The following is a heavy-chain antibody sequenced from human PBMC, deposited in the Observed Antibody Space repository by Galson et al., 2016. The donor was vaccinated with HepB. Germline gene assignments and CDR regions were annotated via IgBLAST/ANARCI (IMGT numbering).Heavy chain of an antibody. Sequence: SLRLSCAASGFTFSSYAMSWVRQAPGKGLEWVSFLYSSGNTYYADSVKGRFTFSRDNSKNTLYLQMTSLTVDDTAVYYCARQDFAGVYFDYWGQGTLVTVSS. CDR1: GFTFSSYA. D-gene: IGHD7-27*01. J-gene: IGHJ4*02. CDR3: ARQDFAGVYFDY. CDR2: FLYSSGNT. V-gene: IGHV3-23*01.